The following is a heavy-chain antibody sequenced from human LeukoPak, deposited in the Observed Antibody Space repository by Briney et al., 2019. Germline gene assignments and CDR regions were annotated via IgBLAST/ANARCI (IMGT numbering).Heavy chain of an antibody. V-gene: IGHV3-23*01. Sequence: GGSLRLSCAASGFTFSSYAMSWVRQAPGKGLEWVSTISDSGGSTYYADSVKGRFTISRDNSKNTLYLQMNSLRAEDTAVYYCAWSGGWYDYWGQGTLVTVSS. J-gene: IGHJ4*02. D-gene: IGHD6-19*01. CDR3: AWSGGWYDY. CDR2: ISDSGGST. CDR1: GFTFSSYA.